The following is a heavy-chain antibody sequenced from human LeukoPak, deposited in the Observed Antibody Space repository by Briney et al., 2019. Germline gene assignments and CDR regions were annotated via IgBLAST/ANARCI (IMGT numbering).Heavy chain of an antibody. CDR2: INHSGST. J-gene: IGHJ4*02. D-gene: IGHD4-17*01. V-gene: IGHV4-34*01. Sequence: PSETLPLTCAVYGGSFSGYYWSWIRQPPGKGLEWIGEINHSGSTNYNPSLKSRVTISVDTSKNQFSLKLSSVTAADTAVYYCARASHDYGEYSHFDYWGQGTLVTVSS. CDR1: GGSFSGYY. CDR3: ARASHDYGEYSHFDY.